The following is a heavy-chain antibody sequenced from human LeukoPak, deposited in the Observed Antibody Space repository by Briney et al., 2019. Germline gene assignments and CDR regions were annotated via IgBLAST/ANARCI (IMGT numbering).Heavy chain of an antibody. V-gene: IGHV3-30*03. D-gene: IGHD3-10*01. CDR3: ARDSMVRGVMYYYYYMDV. CDR2: ISYDGSSK. Sequence: PGGSLRLSCAASGFTFSSYSMNWVRQAPGKGLEWVAVISYDGSSKYYADSVKGRFTISRDNSKNTLYLQMNSLRAEDTAVYYCARDSMVRGVMYYYYYMDVWGKGTTVTISS. CDR1: GFTFSSYS. J-gene: IGHJ6*03.